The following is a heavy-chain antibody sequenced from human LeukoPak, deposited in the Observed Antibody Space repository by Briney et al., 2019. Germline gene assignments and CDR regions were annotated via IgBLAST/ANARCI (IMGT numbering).Heavy chain of an antibody. V-gene: IGHV4-59*01. CDR2: VYYTGST. J-gene: IGHJ5*02. CDR1: GGSISSYY. CDR3: ARTTEDCSSTSCYQYWFDP. D-gene: IGHD2-2*01. Sequence: KPSETLSLTCTVSGGSISSYYWSWVRQPPGKGLEWIGFVYYTGSTNYSPSLKSRVTISVDTSKNQFSLKLRSVTAADTAVYYCARTTEDCSSTSCYQYWFDPWGQGTLVTVSS.